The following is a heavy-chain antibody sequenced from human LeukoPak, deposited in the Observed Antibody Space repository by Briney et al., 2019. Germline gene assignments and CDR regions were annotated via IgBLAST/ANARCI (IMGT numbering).Heavy chain of an antibody. J-gene: IGHJ6*02. D-gene: IGHD5-18*01. CDR2: IIPIFGTA. V-gene: IGHV1-69*13. Sequence: ASVKVSCKASGGTFSSYAISWVRQAPGQGLEWMGGIIPIFGTANYAQKFQGRVTITADESTSTAYMELSSLRSEDTAVYYCARDLTYREIQLVDYYYGMDVWGQGTTVTVSS. CDR1: GGTFSSYA. CDR3: ARDLTYREIQLVDYYYGMDV.